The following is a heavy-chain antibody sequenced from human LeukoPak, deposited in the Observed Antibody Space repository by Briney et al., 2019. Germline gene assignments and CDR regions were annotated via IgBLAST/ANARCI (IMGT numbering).Heavy chain of an antibody. CDR2: INHSGST. Sequence: PSETLSLTCTVSGGSISSGGYYWSWIRQHPGKGLEWIGEINHSGSTNYNPSLKSRVTISVDTSKNQFSLKLSSVTAADTAVYYCARLSTYYYGSGSYGLYWFDPWGQGTLVTVSS. CDR3: ARLSTYYYGSGSYGLYWFDP. CDR1: GGSISSGGYY. V-gene: IGHV4-39*07. D-gene: IGHD3-10*01. J-gene: IGHJ5*02.